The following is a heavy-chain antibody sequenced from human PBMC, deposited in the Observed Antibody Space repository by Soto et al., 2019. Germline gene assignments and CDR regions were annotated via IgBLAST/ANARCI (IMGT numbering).Heavy chain of an antibody. CDR3: AREFGYDGSGYYPVMNDY. CDR1: GYTFTSYG. Sequence: ASVKVSCKASGYTFTSYGISWVRQAPGQGLEWMGWISAYNGNTNYAQKLQGRVTMTTDTSTSTAYMELRSLRSDDTAVYYGAREFGYDGSGYYPVMNDYWGKGTLVTVS. CDR2: ISAYNGNT. J-gene: IGHJ4*02. D-gene: IGHD3-22*01. V-gene: IGHV1-18*01.